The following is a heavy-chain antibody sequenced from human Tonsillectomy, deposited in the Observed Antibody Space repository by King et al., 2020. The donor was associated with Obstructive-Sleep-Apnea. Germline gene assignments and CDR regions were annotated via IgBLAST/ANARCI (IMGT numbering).Heavy chain of an antibody. CDR1: GGSISSYY. CDR3: ARQEGYYGMDV. V-gene: IGHV4-59*08. Sequence: VQLQESGPGLVKPSETLSLTCTVSGGSISSYYWSWIRQPPGKGLEWIGYIYYIGSTNYNPSLKIRVTISVDTSKNQFSLKLSPVTAADTAVYYCARQEGYYGMDVWGQGTTVTVSS. CDR2: IYYIGST. J-gene: IGHJ6*02.